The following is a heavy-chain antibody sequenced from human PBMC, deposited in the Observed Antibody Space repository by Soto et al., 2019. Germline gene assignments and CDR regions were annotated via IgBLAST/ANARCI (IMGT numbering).Heavy chain of an antibody. V-gene: IGHV4-59*01. Sequence: SETLSLTCTVSGGSISTYYWSWIRQPPGKGLEWIGNIYYSGSTNYNPSLKSRVTISVDTSKNQFSLKVNSVTAADTAVYYCAREAKYCSGGSCYDYQTIGFDPWGQGALVTVSS. D-gene: IGHD2-15*01. CDR3: AREAKYCSGGSCYDYQTIGFDP. CDR2: IYYSGST. CDR1: GGSISTYY. J-gene: IGHJ5*02.